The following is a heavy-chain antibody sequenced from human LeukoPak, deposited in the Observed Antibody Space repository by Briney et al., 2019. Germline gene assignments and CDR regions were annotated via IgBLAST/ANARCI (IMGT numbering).Heavy chain of an antibody. D-gene: IGHD5-18*01. Sequence: GGSLRLSCAASGFTFDDYAMHWVRQAPGKGLEWVSLISGNGGSKYYGNSVKGRFTISRDNSKNSLYLQMNSLRTEDTALYYCTKSYSVGTSMITWGQGTLVTVPS. CDR2: ISGNGGSK. V-gene: IGHV3-43*02. CDR3: TKSYSVGTSMIT. CDR1: GFTFDDYA. J-gene: IGHJ5*02.